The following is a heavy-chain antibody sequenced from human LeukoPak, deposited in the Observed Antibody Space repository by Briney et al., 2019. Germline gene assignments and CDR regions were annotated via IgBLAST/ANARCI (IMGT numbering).Heavy chain of an antibody. V-gene: IGHV4-61*02. CDR2: IYTSGST. Sequence: SETLSLTCTVSGGSVSSGDYYWSWIRQPAGKGLEWIGRIYTSGSTNYNPSLKSRVTISIDTPKNQFSLKLTSVTAADTALYYCARGLRGPDYFDYWGQGILVTVSS. CDR3: ARGLRGPDYFDY. D-gene: IGHD4-17*01. CDR1: GGSVSSGDYY. J-gene: IGHJ4*02.